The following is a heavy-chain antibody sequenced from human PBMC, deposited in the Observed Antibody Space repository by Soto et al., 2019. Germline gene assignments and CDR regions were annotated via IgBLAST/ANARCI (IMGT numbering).Heavy chain of an antibody. D-gene: IGHD1-26*01. CDR3: TTGPPKRWELLSSGAFDI. CDR1: GFTFSNAW. J-gene: IGHJ3*02. V-gene: IGHV3-15*07. CDR2: IKSKTDGGTT. Sequence: PGGSLRLSCAASGFTFSNAWMNWVRQAPGKGLEWVGRIKSKTDGGTTDYAAPVKGRFTISRDDSKNTLYLQMNSLKTEDTAVYYCTTGPPKRWELLSSGAFDIWGQGTMVTVSS.